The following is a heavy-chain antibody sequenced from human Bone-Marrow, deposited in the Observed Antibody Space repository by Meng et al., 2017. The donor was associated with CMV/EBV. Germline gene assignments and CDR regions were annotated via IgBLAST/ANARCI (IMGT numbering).Heavy chain of an antibody. CDR2: IIPIFGTA. CDR1: GGTFSSYA. J-gene: IGHJ6*02. V-gene: IGHV1-69*05. D-gene: IGHD3-10*01. Sequence: SVKVSCKASGGTFSSYAISWVRQAPGQGLEWMGGIIPIFGTANYAQKFQGRVTITTDESTSTAYMELRSLRSEDTAVYYCARSGISSRRGAGMDVWGQGNTVNVAS. CDR3: ARSGISSRRGAGMDV.